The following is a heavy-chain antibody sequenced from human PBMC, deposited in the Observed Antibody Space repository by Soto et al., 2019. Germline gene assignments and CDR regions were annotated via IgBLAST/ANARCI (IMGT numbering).Heavy chain of an antibody. CDR1: GFTFSSYA. J-gene: IGHJ6*02. V-gene: IGHV3-64*02. CDR2: ISSNGGST. Sequence: PGGSLRLSCAASGFTFSSYAMHWVRQAPGKGLEYVSAISSNGGSTYYVDSVKGRFTISRDNAKNSLYLQMNSLRAEDTAVYYCARDRYSYYDFWSGSLPYYYYGMDVWGQGTTVTVSS. D-gene: IGHD3-3*01. CDR3: ARDRYSYYDFWSGSLPYYYYGMDV.